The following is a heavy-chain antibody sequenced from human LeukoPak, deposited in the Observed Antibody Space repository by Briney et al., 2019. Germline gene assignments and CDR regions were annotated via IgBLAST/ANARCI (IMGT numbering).Heavy chain of an antibody. Sequence: GASVNVSCKASGYIFTSYAMHWVRQAPGQRLEWMGWINAGNGNTKYSQKFQGRVTITRDTSAGTAYMELSSLRSEDTAVYYCARTPRDDFRSGYYTDYYYYGMDVWGQGTTVTVSS. J-gene: IGHJ6*02. V-gene: IGHV1-3*01. CDR2: INAGNGNT. CDR3: ARTPRDDFRSGYYTDYYYYGMDV. CDR1: GYIFTSYA. D-gene: IGHD3-3*01.